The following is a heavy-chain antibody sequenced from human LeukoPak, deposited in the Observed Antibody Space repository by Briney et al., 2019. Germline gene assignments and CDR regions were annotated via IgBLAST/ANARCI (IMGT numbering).Heavy chain of an antibody. D-gene: IGHD3-22*01. Sequence: SETLSLTCAVYGGSFSGYYWSWIRQPPGKGLEWIGEINHSGSTNYNPSLKSRVTISVDTSKNQFSLKLSSVTAADTAVYYCASWYYYDSSGYYYGWFDPWGQGTLVTVSS. CDR2: INHSGST. CDR1: GGSFSGYY. V-gene: IGHV4-34*01. CDR3: ASWYYYDSSGYYYGWFDP. J-gene: IGHJ5*02.